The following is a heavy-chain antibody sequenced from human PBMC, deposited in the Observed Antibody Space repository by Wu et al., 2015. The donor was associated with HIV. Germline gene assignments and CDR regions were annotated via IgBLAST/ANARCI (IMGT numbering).Heavy chain of an antibody. CDR1: GYTFISYY. CDR2: INPSGGST. D-gene: IGHD3-22*01. J-gene: IGHJ3*02. V-gene: IGHV1-46*01. CDR3: ARGLIDKPYAFDI. Sequence: QXQLVQSGAEVKKPGASVKVSCKASGYTFISYYIHWVRQAPGQGLEWMGIINPSGGSTTYAQKFQGRVTMTRDTSTSTVYMELSSLRSEDTAVYYCARGLIDKPYAFDIWGQGTMVTVSS.